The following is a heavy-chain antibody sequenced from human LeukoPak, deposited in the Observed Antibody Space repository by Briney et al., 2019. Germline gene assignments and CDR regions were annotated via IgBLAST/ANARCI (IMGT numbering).Heavy chain of an antibody. V-gene: IGHV4-30-4*01. CDR2: IYYTGST. CDR1: GASISSGDYF. D-gene: IGHD3-9*01. CDR3: ARQSRNYDILTGYYGNWFDP. J-gene: IGHJ5*02. Sequence: SETLSLTCTVSGASISSGDYFWSWIRQSPGKGLESIGYIYYTGSTYYNPSLKSRITISVDTSNNQFPLKLSSVTAADTAVYYCARQSRNYDILTGYYGNWFDPWGQGTLVTVSS.